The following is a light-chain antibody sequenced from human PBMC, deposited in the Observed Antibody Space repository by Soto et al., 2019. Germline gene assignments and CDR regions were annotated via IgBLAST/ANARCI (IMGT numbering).Light chain of an antibody. CDR3: QQYNSYSWT. CDR1: QGINNY. CDR2: AAS. Sequence: DIQMTQSPSAMSASVGDRVTITCRASQGINNYLAWFQQKPGKVPKCLIYAASSLQSGVPSRFSGSRSGTEFTLTISSLQPDDFATYYCQQYNSYSWTFGQGTKV. J-gene: IGKJ1*01. V-gene: IGKV1-17*03.